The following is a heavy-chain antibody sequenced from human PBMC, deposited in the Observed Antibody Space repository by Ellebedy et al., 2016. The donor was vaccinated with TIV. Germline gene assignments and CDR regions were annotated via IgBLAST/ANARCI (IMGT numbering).Heavy chain of an antibody. Sequence: ASVKVSXKASGYTFTSYGISWVRQAPGQGLKWMGWISAYNGDIKYAQKFQGRVTMTTDTSTSTADMELRSLRSDDTAVYYCARDRDYDFWSGYGYYYYMDVWGKGTTVTVSS. D-gene: IGHD3-3*01. CDR3: ARDRDYDFWSGYGYYYYMDV. J-gene: IGHJ6*03. V-gene: IGHV1-18*01. CDR1: GYTFTSYG. CDR2: ISAYNGDI.